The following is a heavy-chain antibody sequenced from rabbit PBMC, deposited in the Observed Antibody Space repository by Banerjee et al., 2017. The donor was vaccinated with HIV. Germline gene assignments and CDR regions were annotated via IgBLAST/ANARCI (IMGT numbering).Heavy chain of an antibody. J-gene: IGHJ4*01. Sequence: QQQLEESGGGLVKPGGTLTLTCKASGIDFSSGYWICWVRQAPGKGLEWIACIATGSGNTWYASWVNGRFTISKTSSTTVTLQMTSLTAADTATYFCARDPRYADDNYPDYFNLWGPGTLVTVS. CDR3: ARDPRYADDNYPDYFNL. CDR2: IATGSGNT. D-gene: IGHD6-1*01. CDR1: GIDFSSGYW. V-gene: IGHV1S45*01.